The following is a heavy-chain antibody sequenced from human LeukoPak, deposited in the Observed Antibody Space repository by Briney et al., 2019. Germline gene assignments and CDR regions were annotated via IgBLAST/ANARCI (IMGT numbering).Heavy chain of an antibody. CDR3: ASLHDYYDSSGYYEDY. J-gene: IGHJ4*02. Sequence: PGGSLRLSCAASRFTFSSYSMNWVRQAPGKGLEWVSSISSSSSYIYYADSVKGRFTISRDNAKNSLYLQMNSLRAEDTAVYYCASLHDYYDSSGYYEDYWGQGTLVTVSS. V-gene: IGHV3-21*01. CDR1: RFTFSSYS. CDR2: ISSSSSYI. D-gene: IGHD3-22*01.